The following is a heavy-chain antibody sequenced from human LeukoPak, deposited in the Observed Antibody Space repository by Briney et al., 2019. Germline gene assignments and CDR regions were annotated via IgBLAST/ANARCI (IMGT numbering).Heavy chain of an antibody. V-gene: IGHV4-34*01. Sequence: SETLSLTCAVYGGSFSGYYWSWIRQPPGKGLEWIGEINHSGRTNYNPSLKSRVTISVDTSKNQFSLKLSSVTAADTAVYYCARAGLGKYFDYWGQGTLVTVSS. CDR1: GGSFSGYY. CDR2: INHSGRT. J-gene: IGHJ4*02. CDR3: ARAGLGKYFDY. D-gene: IGHD7-27*01.